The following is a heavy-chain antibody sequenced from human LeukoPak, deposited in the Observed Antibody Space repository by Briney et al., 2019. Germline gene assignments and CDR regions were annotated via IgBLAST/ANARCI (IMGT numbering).Heavy chain of an antibody. CDR3: ARDGDYGDYNWFDP. V-gene: IGHV3-7*01. CDR1: GFTFSSYW. D-gene: IGHD4-17*01. CDR2: IKQDGSEK. Sequence: GGSLRLSCAASGFTFSSYWMSWVRQAPGKGLEWVANIKQDGSEKYYVDSVKGRFTISRDNAKNSLYLQMNSLRAEDTAVYYCARDGDYGDYNWFDPWDQGTLVTVSS. J-gene: IGHJ5*02.